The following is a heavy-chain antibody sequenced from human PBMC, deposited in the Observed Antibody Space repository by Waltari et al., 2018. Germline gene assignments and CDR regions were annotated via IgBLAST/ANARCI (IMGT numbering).Heavy chain of an antibody. D-gene: IGHD2-2*01. J-gene: IGHJ4*02. CDR1: GCTYRSYW. CDR2: IKQDGSEK. CDR3: ARSGNTTSPHSRY. V-gene: IGHV3-7*01. Sequence: EVQLVESGGGLVQPGGSLRLSCAASGCTYRSYWMTWVRQAPGQGLEWVANIKQDGSEKYYVDSVKGRFTISRDNAKNSLYLQIKSLRAEDTAVYYCARSGNTTSPHSRYWGQGTLVTVSS.